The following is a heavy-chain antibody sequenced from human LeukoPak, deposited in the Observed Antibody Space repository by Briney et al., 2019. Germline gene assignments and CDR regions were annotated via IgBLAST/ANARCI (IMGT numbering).Heavy chain of an antibody. CDR2: ISSSGDTI. J-gene: IGHJ4*02. CDR1: GFTLSHYY. Sequence: PGGSLRLSCAASGFTLSHYYTTWIRQAPGKGLEWLSCISSSGDTIYYADSVKGRFTVSRDNAENSLYLQMNSLRAEDTAMYYCARQGSEIDYWGRGTLITVSS. CDR3: ARQGSEIDY. V-gene: IGHV3-11*01.